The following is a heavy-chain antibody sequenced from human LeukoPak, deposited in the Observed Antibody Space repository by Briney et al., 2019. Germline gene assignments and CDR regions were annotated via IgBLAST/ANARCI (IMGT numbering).Heavy chain of an antibody. J-gene: IGHJ4*02. V-gene: IGHV1-2*02. D-gene: IGHD3-22*01. CDR3: ARAYYHDSSGHYSLDY. CDR1: AYTFTGYY. CDR2: INPNSGGT. Sequence: ASVKVSFKASAYTFTGYYINWVRQAPGQGLELMGWINPNSGGTHCSQKFQGRVTMTRDTSITTAYMELSRLTSDDTAVYYCARAYYHDSSGHYSLDYWGQGTLVTVSS.